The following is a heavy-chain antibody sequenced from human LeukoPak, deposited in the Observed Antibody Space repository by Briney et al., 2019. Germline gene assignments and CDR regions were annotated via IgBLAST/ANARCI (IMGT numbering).Heavy chain of an antibody. CDR3: ARDPAWGAIDY. D-gene: IGHD7-27*01. Sequence: GGSLRLSCAVSGFSIRSSWMSWVRQAPGKGLEWVADMNEDGSVTWYADSVKGRFTVSRDNAKNSVDLQMSSLRAEDTAVYYCARDPAWGAIDYWGQGTLGTVSS. J-gene: IGHJ4*02. CDR1: GFSIRSSW. V-gene: IGHV3-7*01. CDR2: MNEDGSVT.